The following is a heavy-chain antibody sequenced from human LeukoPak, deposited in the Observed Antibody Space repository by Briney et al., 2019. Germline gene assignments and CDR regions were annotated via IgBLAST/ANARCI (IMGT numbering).Heavy chain of an antibody. J-gene: IGHJ3*02. D-gene: IGHD3-10*01. Sequence: LTGGSLRLSCAASGFTFSSYPMSWGRQAPGKGLEWVSGISGSGGGTFYPESVKGRFIISRDNSKKTLYLQMNRLRAEDTAVYYCAKGSGTRAFDIWGQGTMVTVSS. V-gene: IGHV3-23*01. CDR3: AKGSGTRAFDI. CDR1: GFTFSSYP. CDR2: ISGSGGGT.